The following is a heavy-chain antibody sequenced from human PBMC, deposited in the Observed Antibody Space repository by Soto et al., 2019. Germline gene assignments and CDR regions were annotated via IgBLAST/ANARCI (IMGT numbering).Heavy chain of an antibody. CDR1: GVSVTRSNW. J-gene: IGHJ5*02. CDR2: VYHSGST. V-gene: IGHV4-4*02. CDR3: AREGIYSSFDP. D-gene: IGHD5-12*01. Sequence: QVQLQESGPGLVKPSGTLALTCAVSGVSVTRSNWWSWVRQSPGKGLEWIGEVYHSGSTRYNPSLNSRVTLSVDISRNQFSLRLTSVTAAVTAVYYCAREGIYSSFDPWGQGILVTVSS.